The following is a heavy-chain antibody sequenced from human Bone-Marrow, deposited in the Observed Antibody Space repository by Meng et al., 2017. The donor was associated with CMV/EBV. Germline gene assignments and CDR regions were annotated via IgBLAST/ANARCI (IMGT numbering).Heavy chain of an antibody. CDR1: GFTFSSYA. V-gene: IGHV3-30-3*01. J-gene: IGHJ6*02. Sequence: GESLKISCAASGFTFSSYAMHWVRQAPGKGLEWVAVISYDGSNKYYADSVKGRFTISRDNAKNSLYLQMNNLRAEDTAVYYCARSDVWGQGTTVTVSS. CDR3: ARSDV. CDR2: ISYDGSNK.